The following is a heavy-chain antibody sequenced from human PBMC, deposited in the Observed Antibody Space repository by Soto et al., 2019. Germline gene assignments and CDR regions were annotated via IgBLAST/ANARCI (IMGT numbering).Heavy chain of an antibody. Sequence: GGSLRLSCAASGFTVSSNYMSWVRQAPGKGLEWVSVIYSGGSTYYADSVKGRFTISRDNSKNTLYLQMNSLRAEDTAVYYCAREAVVPAAIPPPYYYYGMDVWGQGTTVTVSS. CDR1: GFTVSSNY. D-gene: IGHD2-2*01. CDR3: AREAVVPAAIPPPYYYYGMDV. V-gene: IGHV3-53*01. CDR2: IYSGGST. J-gene: IGHJ6*02.